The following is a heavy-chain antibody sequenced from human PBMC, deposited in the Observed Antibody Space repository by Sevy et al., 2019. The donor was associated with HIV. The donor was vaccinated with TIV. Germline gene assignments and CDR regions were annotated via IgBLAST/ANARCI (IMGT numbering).Heavy chain of an antibody. V-gene: IGHV4-61*02. J-gene: IGHJ4*02. CDR2: IYTSGST. CDR1: GGSISSGGYY. Sequence: SETLSLTCTVSGGSISSGGYYWSWIRQPAGKGLERLGRIYTSGSTNYNPSLKGRVTISVDTSKNQFSLKLSSVTAADTAVYYCARAPLDDILTGYYRAFDYWGQGTLVTVSS. D-gene: IGHD3-9*01. CDR3: ARAPLDDILTGYYRAFDY.